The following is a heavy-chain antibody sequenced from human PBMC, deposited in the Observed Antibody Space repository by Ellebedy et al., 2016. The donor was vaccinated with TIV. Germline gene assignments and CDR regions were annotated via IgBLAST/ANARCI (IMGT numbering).Heavy chain of an antibody. Sequence: AASVKVSCKASGGPFSSYAISWVRQAPGQGLEWMGRIIPIVGIANYEQKFQGRVTITSDKSTSTAYMELSSLRSEDTAVYYCARSHFGGSYGMDVWGQGTTVTVTS. J-gene: IGHJ6*02. CDR2: IIPIVGIA. CDR1: GGPFSSYA. V-gene: IGHV1-69*04. D-gene: IGHD3-16*01. CDR3: ARSHFGGSYGMDV.